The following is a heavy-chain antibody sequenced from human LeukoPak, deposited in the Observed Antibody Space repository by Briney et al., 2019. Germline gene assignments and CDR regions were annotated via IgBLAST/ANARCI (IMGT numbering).Heavy chain of an antibody. V-gene: IGHV3-7*01. Sequence: TGGSLRLSCVASGFTFSSSWMSWVRQAPGKGLQWVANIKQDGTEKYYVDSVKGRFTISRDSAKNSLYLQMNSLRAEDTAVYYCAREWVSTDYWGQGTLVTVSS. CDR2: IKQDGTEK. J-gene: IGHJ4*02. D-gene: IGHD5/OR15-5a*01. CDR3: AREWVSTDY. CDR1: GFTFSSSW.